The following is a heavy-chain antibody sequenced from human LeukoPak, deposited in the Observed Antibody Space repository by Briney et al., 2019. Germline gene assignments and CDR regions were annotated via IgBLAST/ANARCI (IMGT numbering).Heavy chain of an antibody. J-gene: IGHJ4*02. V-gene: IGHV3-7*01. D-gene: IGHD5-18*01. CDR3: AKVHNTYSSTTGEDY. Sequence: PGGSLILSCAASGFTFSSYWISSGRQAPGKGVEWVANIKQDGSEKYYVDSVKGRFTISRDNAKNTLYLQMNSLRAEDTAVYYCAKVHNTYSSTTGEDYWGQGTLITVSS. CDR1: GFTFSSYW. CDR2: IKQDGSEK.